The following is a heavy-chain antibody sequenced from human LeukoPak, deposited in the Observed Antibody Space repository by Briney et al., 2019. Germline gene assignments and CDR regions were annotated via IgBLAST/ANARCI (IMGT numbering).Heavy chain of an antibody. D-gene: IGHD2-2*01. Sequence: ASVKVSCKASGYTVTGYYMHWVRQAPGQGLEWMGWINPNSGGTNYAQKFQGRVTMTRDTSISTAYMELSRLRSDDTAVYYCARGLVPAAIDYYYYYMDVWGKGTTVTVSS. CDR1: GYTVTGYY. V-gene: IGHV1-2*02. CDR3: ARGLVPAAIDYYYYYMDV. J-gene: IGHJ6*03. CDR2: INPNSGGT.